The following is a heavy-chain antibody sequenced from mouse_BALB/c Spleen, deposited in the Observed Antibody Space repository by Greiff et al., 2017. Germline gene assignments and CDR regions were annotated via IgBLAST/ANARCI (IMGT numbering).Heavy chain of an antibody. J-gene: IGHJ3*01. Sequence: VNLVESGGGFVRSGGSVKLSCAASGFNFNDYYMHWVSQSPEKGLEWVAYISRGSGDTEYAAKLKGRFTMSRDNPNNTPYLQLSSLRSEDTAMYYCETEADASLDYWGQGTTVTVSA. CDR2: ISRGSGDT. CDR1: GFNFNDYY. V-gene: IGHV5-17*03. CDR3: ETEADASLDY. D-gene: IGHD6-2*01.